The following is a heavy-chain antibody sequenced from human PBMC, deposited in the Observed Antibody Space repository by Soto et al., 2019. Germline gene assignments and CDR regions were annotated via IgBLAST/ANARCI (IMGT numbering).Heavy chain of an antibody. Sequence: EVQLLESGGGLVQPGGSLRLSCAASGFTFNHYAMSWVRQAPGKGLEWVSAISGGGDTTSYADSVKGRFTVSRDGSKNTLYLQMNSLRAEDTALYYCAKGRVGSGSLTPRVDFWGQGTLVTVSS. CDR1: GFTFNHYA. CDR2: ISGGGDTT. V-gene: IGHV3-23*01. D-gene: IGHD3-10*01. CDR3: AKGRVGSGSLTPRVDF. J-gene: IGHJ4*02.